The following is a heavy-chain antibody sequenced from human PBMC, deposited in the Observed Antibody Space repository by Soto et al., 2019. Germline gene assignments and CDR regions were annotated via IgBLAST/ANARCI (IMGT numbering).Heavy chain of an antibody. CDR3: ARSAYGYYAAFRY. V-gene: IGHV4-61*01. CDR1: GGSVSSGSYY. CDR2: IYYSGST. D-gene: IGHD4-17*01. Sequence: QVQLQESGPGLVKPSETLSLTCTVSGGSVSSGSYYWSWIRQPPGKGLEWIGYIYYSGSTNYNPSRKIRVTISVDTSKNQFSLKLSSVTAADTAVYYCARSAYGYYAAFRYWGQGTLVTVSS. J-gene: IGHJ4*02.